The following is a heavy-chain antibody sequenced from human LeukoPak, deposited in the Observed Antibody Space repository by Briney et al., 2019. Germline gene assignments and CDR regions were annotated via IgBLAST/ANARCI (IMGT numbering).Heavy chain of an antibody. J-gene: IGHJ5*02. CDR1: GGTFSSYA. V-gene: IGHV1-69*13. Sequence: GASVKVSCKASGGTFSSYAISWMRQAPGQGLEWMGGIIPIFSTANYAQKFQGRVTITADESTSTAYMELSSLRSEDTAVYYCARVARFLEGGFDPWGQGTLVTVSS. CDR3: ARVARFLEGGFDP. D-gene: IGHD3-3*01. CDR2: IIPIFSTA.